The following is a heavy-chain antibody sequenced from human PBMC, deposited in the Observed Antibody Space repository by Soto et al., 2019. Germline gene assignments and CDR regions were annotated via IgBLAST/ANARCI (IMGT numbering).Heavy chain of an antibody. D-gene: IGHD3-10*01. J-gene: IGHJ6*02. CDR2: ISSSGSTI. Sequence: PGGSLRLSCAASGFTFSDYYMTWIRQAPGKGLEWVSYISSSGSTIYYADSVKGRFTISRDNAKNSVFLQMNSLRAEDTAVYYCAGEYGVGTDRYYYYGMDVWGQGTTVTVSS. V-gene: IGHV3-11*01. CDR1: GFTFSDYY. CDR3: AGEYGVGTDRYYYYGMDV.